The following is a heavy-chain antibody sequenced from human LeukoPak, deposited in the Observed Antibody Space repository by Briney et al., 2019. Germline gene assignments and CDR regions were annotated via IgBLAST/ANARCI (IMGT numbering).Heavy chain of an antibody. V-gene: IGHV4-59*01. J-gene: IGHJ6*02. CDR3: AREDPQTTVPEGMDV. CDR2: IYYSGSI. Sequence: SETLSLTCTVSGGSISSYYWSWIRQPPGKGLEWIGYIYYSGSINYNPSLKSRVTISVDTSKNQFSLKLSSVTAADTAVYYCAREDPQTTVPEGMDVWGQGTTVTVSS. D-gene: IGHD4-17*01. CDR1: GGSISSYY.